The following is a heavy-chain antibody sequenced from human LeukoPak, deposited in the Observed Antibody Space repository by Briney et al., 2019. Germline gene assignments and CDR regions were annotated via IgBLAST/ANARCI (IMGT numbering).Heavy chain of an antibody. CDR2: ISWNSGSI. V-gene: IGHV3-9*01. CDR1: GFTFDDYA. J-gene: IGHJ4*02. D-gene: IGHD2-8*01. Sequence: GGSLRLSCAASGFTFDDYAMHWDRQAPGKGLEWVSGISWNSGSIGYADSVKGRFTISRDNAKNSQYLQMNSLRAEDTALYYCAKGYCTNGVCPGNYWGQGTLVTVSS. CDR3: AKGYCTNGVCPGNY.